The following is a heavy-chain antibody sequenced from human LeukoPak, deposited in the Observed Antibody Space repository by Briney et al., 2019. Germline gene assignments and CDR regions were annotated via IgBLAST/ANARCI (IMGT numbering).Heavy chain of an antibody. V-gene: IGHV3-23*01. CDR1: GFTFRSYA. D-gene: IGHD3-3*01. Sequence: GGSLRLSCAASGFTFRSYAMSWVRQAPGKGLEWVSAISGSGGSTYYADSVKGRFTISRDNSKNTLYLQMNSLRAEDTAVYYCAKAAPNYDFWSGYYTDYWGQGTLVTVSS. J-gene: IGHJ4*02. CDR2: ISGSGGST. CDR3: AKAAPNYDFWSGYYTDY.